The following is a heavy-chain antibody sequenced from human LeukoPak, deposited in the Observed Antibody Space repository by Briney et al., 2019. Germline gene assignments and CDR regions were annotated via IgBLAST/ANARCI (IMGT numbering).Heavy chain of an antibody. Sequence: KTSETLSLTCTVSGGSISSYYWSWIRQPPGKGLEWIGYIYYSGSTNYNPSLKSRVTISVDTSKNQFSLKLSSVTAADTAVYYCARVRLSAFSYYYYGMDVWGXGTTVTVSS. CDR1: GGSISSYY. V-gene: IGHV4-59*01. CDR3: ARVRLSAFSYYYYGMDV. CDR2: IYYSGST. D-gene: IGHD4/OR15-4a*01. J-gene: IGHJ6*04.